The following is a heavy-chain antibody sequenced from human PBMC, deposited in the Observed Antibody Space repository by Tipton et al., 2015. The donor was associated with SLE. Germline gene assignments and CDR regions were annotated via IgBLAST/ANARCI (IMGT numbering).Heavy chain of an antibody. D-gene: IGHD2-21*02. CDR1: GDSITNLNDF. V-gene: IGHV4-39*07. CDR3: VRDGAGDWGAFDI. CDR2: IYYTGST. J-gene: IGHJ3*02. Sequence: TLSLTCTVSGDSITNLNDFWGWIRQPPGKGLEWIGTIYYTGSTYYSPSLKSRVAISLDTSKKQFSLKLRSVTAADTALYYCVRDGAGDWGAFDIWGPGTLATVSS.